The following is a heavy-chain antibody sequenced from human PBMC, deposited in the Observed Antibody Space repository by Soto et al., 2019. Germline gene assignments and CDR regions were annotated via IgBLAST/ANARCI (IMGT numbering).Heavy chain of an antibody. V-gene: IGHV4-61*01. CDR1: GGSVSSGNYY. CDR2: IYYSRST. J-gene: IGHJ4*02. CDR3: ARGVGVVTFFDY. D-gene: IGHD3-3*01. Sequence: QVQLQESGPGLVKPSETLSLTCTVSGGSVSSGNYYWSWIRQPPGKGLEWIGYIYYSRSTNFNPSLKSRVTISVDTSKNQFSLKLSSVTAADTAVYYCARGVGVVTFFDYWGQGTLVTVSS.